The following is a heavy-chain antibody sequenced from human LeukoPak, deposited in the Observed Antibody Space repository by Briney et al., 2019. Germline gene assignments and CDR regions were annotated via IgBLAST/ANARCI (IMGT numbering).Heavy chain of an antibody. CDR1: GFTFSKAW. CDR3: TTSGSYFDY. CDR2: IKSKTDGETK. Sequence: PGGSLRLSCAASGFTFSKAWMSWVSQAPGKGLEWIARIKSKTDGETKDYAATVKDRFTISRDDSKNTLYLQMNSLKTEDTAVYYCTTSGSYFDYWGQGTLVTVSS. V-gene: IGHV3-15*01. J-gene: IGHJ4*02. D-gene: IGHD1-26*01.